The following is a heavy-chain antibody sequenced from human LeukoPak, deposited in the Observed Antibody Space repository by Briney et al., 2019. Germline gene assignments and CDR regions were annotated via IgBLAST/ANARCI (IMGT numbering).Heavy chain of an antibody. V-gene: IGHV3-74*01. Sequence: GGSLRLSCAASGFTFSNYWMHWVRQAPGKGLVWVSRINSDGSSTNYADSMKGRFTIFRDNAKNTLYLQMNSLRAEDTAVYYCASQSYARFDPWGQGTLVTVSS. CDR1: GFTFSNYW. D-gene: IGHD3-16*01. CDR3: ASQSYARFDP. J-gene: IGHJ5*02. CDR2: INSDGSST.